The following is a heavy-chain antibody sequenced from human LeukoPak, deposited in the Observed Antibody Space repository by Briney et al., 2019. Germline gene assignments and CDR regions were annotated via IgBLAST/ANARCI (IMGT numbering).Heavy chain of an antibody. V-gene: IGHV1-8*03. CDR3: ARDNSGWSVDY. Sequence: ASVKVSCKASGYTFTSYDINWVRQATGQGLEWMGWMNPNSGNTGYAQKFQGRVTITRNTSISTAYMELNSLESEDTAMYYCARDNSGWSVDYWGQGTLVTVTS. D-gene: IGHD6-19*01. J-gene: IGHJ4*02. CDR2: MNPNSGNT. CDR1: GYTFTSYD.